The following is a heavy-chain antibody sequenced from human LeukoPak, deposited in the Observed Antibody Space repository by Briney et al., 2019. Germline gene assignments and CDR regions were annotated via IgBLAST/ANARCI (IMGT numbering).Heavy chain of an antibody. CDR1: GDSITSSY. D-gene: IGHD3-10*01. J-gene: IGHJ5*02. V-gene: IGHV4-59*08. CDR3: ARHRGVSVRSPGFDR. CDR2: IYYTGNT. Sequence: SETLSLTCTVSGDSITSSYWSWIRQPPGKGLEWIGYIYYTGNTNDNPSLKSRVTVSMDTSKNQFSLKLTSVTAADTAVYCARHRGVSVRSPGFDRWGQGTLVTVSS.